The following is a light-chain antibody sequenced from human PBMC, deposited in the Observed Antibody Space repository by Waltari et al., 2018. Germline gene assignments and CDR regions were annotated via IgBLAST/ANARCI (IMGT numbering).Light chain of an antibody. CDR2: EGS. J-gene: IGLJ2*01. CDR3: CSYAGSSTLV. V-gene: IGLV2-23*01. Sequence: QSALTQPASVSGSPGQSITIPCTGTSRDVGSYNLVSWSQQHPGKAPKLMIYEGSKRPSGVSNRFSGSKSGNTASLTISGLQAEDEADYYCCSYAGSSTLVFGGGTKLTVL. CDR1: SRDVGSYNL.